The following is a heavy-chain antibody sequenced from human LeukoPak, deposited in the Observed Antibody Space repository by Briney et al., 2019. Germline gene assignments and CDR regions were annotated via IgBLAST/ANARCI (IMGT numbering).Heavy chain of an antibody. D-gene: IGHD3-22*01. V-gene: IGHV1-69*04. J-gene: IGHJ4*02. CDR2: IIPILGIA. CDR1: GGTFSSYA. Sequence: SVKVSFKASGGTFSSYAIGWVRQAPGQGLEWMGRIIPILGIANYAQKFQGRVTITADKSTSTAYMELSSLRSEDTAVYYCARVSSWYYYDSSGYYPFDYWGQGTLVTVSS. CDR3: ARVSSWYYYDSSGYYPFDY.